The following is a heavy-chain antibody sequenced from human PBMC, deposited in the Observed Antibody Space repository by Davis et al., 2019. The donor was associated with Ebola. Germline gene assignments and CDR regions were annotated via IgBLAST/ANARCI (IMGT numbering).Heavy chain of an antibody. Sequence: GESLKISCAASGFTFSDFYMSWVRQAPGKGLEWVSYISASGTTMYYADSVKGRFTISRDNAQNSLYLQMNSLRAEDTAVYYCARAGFGVAPPWGQGTLVTVSS. D-gene: IGHD3-3*01. CDR2: ISASGTTM. V-gene: IGHV3-11*01. CDR1: GFTFSDFY. J-gene: IGHJ5*02. CDR3: ARAGFGVAPP.